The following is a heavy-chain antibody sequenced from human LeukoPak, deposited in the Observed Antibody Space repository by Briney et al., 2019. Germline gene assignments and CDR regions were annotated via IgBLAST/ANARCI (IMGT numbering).Heavy chain of an antibody. CDR3: ARAQGYCSGGSCYRSGYNWFDP. Sequence: SETLSLTCAVSGDSISSGYYWGWIRQPPGKGLEWIGIIYHSGSTYYNPSLKSRVTISVDTSKNQFSLKLSSVTAADTAVYYCARAQGYCSGGSCYRSGYNWFDPWGQGTLFTVSS. J-gene: IGHJ5*02. D-gene: IGHD2-15*01. CDR1: GDSISSGYY. V-gene: IGHV4-38-2*01. CDR2: IYHSGST.